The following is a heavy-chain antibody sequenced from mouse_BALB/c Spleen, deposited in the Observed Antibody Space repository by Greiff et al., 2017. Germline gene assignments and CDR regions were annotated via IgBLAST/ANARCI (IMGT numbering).Heavy chain of an antibody. CDR2: ISSGSSTI. CDR3: ARWSDYAMDY. V-gene: IGHV5-17*02. CDR1: GFTFSSFG. J-gene: IGHJ4*01. Sequence: EVKLLESGGGLVQPGGSRKLSCAASGFTFSSFGMHWVRQAPEKGLEWVAYISSGSSTIYYADTVKGRFTISRDNPKNTLFLQMTSLRSEDTAMYYCARWSDYAMDYWGQGTSVTVSS.